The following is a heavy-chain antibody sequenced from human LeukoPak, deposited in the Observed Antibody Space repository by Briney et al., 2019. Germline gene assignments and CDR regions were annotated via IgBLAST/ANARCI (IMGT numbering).Heavy chain of an antibody. CDR3: ARGPLKTGTRRVNWFDP. J-gene: IGHJ5*02. CDR1: GYTFTGYY. Sequence: ASVKVSCKASGYTFTGYYMHWVRQAPGQGLGGMGWINPNSGGTNYAQKFQGRVTMTWDTSNSTANMELSRLRTDDTAVYSCARGPLKTGTRRVNWFDPWGQGTLVTVSS. V-gene: IGHV1-2*02. CDR2: INPNSGGT. D-gene: IGHD1-1*01.